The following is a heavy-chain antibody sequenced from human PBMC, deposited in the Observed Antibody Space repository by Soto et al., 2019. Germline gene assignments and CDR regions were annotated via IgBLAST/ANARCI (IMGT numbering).Heavy chain of an antibody. CDR3: ARRLYCSGGTCYHHFDS. J-gene: IGHJ4*02. CDR2: IYYSGST. D-gene: IGHD2-15*01. V-gene: IGHV4-39*01. Sequence: SETLSLTCTVSGGSISGSPHYWVWIRQPPGRGLEWVGSIYYSGSTYYNPSLKSRVTISVDTSKNQFSLKVNSVNAADTAVYYCARRLYCSGGTCYHHFDSWGQGTTVTVSS. CDR1: GGSISGSPHY.